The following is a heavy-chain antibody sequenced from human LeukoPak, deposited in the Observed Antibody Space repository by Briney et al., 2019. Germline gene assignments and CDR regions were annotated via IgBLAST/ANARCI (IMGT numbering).Heavy chain of an antibody. J-gene: IGHJ3*02. CDR3: AKGNVRFLEWWGDAFDI. V-gene: IGHV3-30*02. D-gene: IGHD3-3*01. CDR2: IRYDGSNK. Sequence: GGSLRLSCAASGFTFSSYGMHWVRQAPGKGLEWVAFIRYDGSNKYYADSVKGRFTISRDNSKNTLYLQMNSLRAEDTAVYYCAKGNVRFLEWWGDAFDIWGQGTMVTVSS. CDR1: GFTFSSYG.